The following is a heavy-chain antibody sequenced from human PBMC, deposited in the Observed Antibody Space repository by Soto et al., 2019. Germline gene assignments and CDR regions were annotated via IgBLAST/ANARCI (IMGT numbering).Heavy chain of an antibody. V-gene: IGHV4-34*01. CDR2: INHSGST. D-gene: IGHD2-15*01. CDR1: GGALRGYY. CDR3: AREVDCSGGSCYFYYFDY. Sequence: QVPLQQWGAGLFKPSETLSLTRAFYGGALRGYYWDWIRQPPGKGPGGIGEINHSGSTNYNPSLKSRVTISVDTSKNQFSLKLSSVTAADTAVYYCAREVDCSGGSCYFYYFDYWGQGTLVTVSS. J-gene: IGHJ4*02.